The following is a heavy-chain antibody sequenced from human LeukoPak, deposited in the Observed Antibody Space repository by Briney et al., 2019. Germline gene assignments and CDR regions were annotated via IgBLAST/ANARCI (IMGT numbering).Heavy chain of an antibody. CDR3: ARDGAFDI. V-gene: IGHV3-48*01. CDR1: GFTLSDYS. J-gene: IGHJ3*02. Sequence: GGSLRLSCAASGFTLSDYSMNWVRQAPGKGLEWVSYISSSSSTINYADSVKGRFTISRDNAKNSLYLQMSSLRAEDTAVYYCARDGAFDIWGQGTMVTVSS. CDR2: ISSSSSTI.